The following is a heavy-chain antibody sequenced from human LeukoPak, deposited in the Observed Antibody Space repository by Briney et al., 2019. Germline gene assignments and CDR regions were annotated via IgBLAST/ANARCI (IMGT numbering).Heavy chain of an antibody. Sequence: GGSLRLSCAASGFTFSGPGMHWVRQAPGKGLEWVAFIRYHGSDKFYADSVKGRFTISRDNSKNTLYLQMNSLRPEDASVYYCARSPTSWYFDYWGQGTLVTVSS. CDR2: IRYHGSDK. D-gene: IGHD2-2*01. V-gene: IGHV3-30*02. CDR1: GFTFSGPG. CDR3: ARSPTSWYFDY. J-gene: IGHJ4*02.